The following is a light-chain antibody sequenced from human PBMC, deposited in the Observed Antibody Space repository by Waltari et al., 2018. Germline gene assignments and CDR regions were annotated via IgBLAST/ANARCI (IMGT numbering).Light chain of an antibody. CDR2: EVS. V-gene: IGLV2-8*01. Sequence: QSALTQPPSASGSPGQSVTISCTATSSDVGGFNYFPWYQQHPGKATKLMIYEVSKRPSGVPDRFSGSKSGNTASLTVSGLQAEDEGDYYCSSYAGTNNVVFGGGTKLTVL. CDR1: SSDVGGFNY. J-gene: IGLJ2*01. CDR3: SSYAGTNNVV.